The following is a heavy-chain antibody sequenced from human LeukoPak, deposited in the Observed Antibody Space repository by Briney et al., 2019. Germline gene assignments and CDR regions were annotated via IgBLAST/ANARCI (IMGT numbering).Heavy chain of an antibody. CDR2: IYYSGST. J-gene: IGHJ4*02. Sequence: SETLSLICTVSGGSISSSSYYWGWIRQPPGKGLEWIGSIYYSGSTYYNPSLKSRVTISVDTSKNQFSLKLSSVTAADTAVYYCAILAYGSGSYYPELDYWGQGTLVTVSP. CDR1: GGSISSSSYY. D-gene: IGHD3-10*01. V-gene: IGHV4-39*01. CDR3: AILAYGSGSYYPELDY.